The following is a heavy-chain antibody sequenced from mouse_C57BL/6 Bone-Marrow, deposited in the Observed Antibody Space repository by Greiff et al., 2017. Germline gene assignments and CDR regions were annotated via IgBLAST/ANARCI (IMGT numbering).Heavy chain of an antibody. J-gene: IGHJ3*01. CDR3: ATQDYGGAWFAY. CDR1: GYTFTSYW. Sequence: QVQLQQPGAELVKPGASVKLSCKASGYTFTSYWMHWVKQRPGQGLEWIGMIHPNSGSTNYNEKFKGKATLTVDKSSSTAYMQLSSLTSEDSAVYYCATQDYGGAWFAYWGQGTLVTVSA. CDR2: IHPNSGST. V-gene: IGHV1-64*01. D-gene: IGHD2-4*01.